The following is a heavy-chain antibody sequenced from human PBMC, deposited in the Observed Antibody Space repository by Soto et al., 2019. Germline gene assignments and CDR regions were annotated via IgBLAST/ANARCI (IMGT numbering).Heavy chain of an antibody. CDR3: ASGGRGSYYHVYYGMDV. D-gene: IGHD1-26*01. CDR2: INHSGSN. J-gene: IGHJ6*02. CDR1: GGSFSGYY. V-gene: IGHV4-34*01. Sequence: QVQLQQWGAGLLKPSETLSLTCAVYGGSFSGYYWSWIRQPPGKGLEWIGEINHSGSNNYNPSLKRRVTISVDTSKNQCSLKLSSVTAADTDVYYCASGGRGSYYHVYYGMDVWGQGTTVTVSS.